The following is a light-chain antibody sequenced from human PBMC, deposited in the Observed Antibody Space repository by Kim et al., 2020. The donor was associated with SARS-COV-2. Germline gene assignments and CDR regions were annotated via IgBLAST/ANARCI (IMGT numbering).Light chain of an antibody. J-gene: IGLJ3*02. CDR3: SSYTSSSPWV. CDR1: SSDVGGYNY. V-gene: IGLV2-14*03. Sequence: GQSITISCTGTSSDVGGYNYVAWYQQHPGKAPKLIIYDVSNRPSGVSNRFSGSKSGNTASLTISGLQAEDEADYYCSSYTSSSPWVFGGGTQLTVL. CDR2: DVS.